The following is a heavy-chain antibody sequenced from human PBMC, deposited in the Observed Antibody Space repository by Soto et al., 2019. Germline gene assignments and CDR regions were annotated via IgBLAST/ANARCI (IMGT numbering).Heavy chain of an antibody. CDR2: INGGNSAT. J-gene: IGHJ5*02. D-gene: IGHD4-17*01. CDR1: GYTFTNYA. CDR3: ARTIHGDPFDP. Sequence: ASVKVSCKASGYTFTNYAMYWVRQAPGQRPEWLGWINGGNSATRYSEKFQGRVTITGDTYASTAYMELSSLTSEDTAVYYCARTIHGDPFDPWGQGTLVTVSS. V-gene: IGHV1-3*01.